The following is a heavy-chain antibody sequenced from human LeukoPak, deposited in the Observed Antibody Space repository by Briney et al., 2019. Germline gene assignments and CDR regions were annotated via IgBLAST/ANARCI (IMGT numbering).Heavy chain of an antibody. J-gene: IGHJ4*02. Sequence: PGGSLRLSCAASGFTFSSYWMSWVRQAPGKGLEWVAVIKQDGSEKYYLDSVKGRFTISRDNAKNSLYLQMNSLRVEDTAVYYCAREFPDYYFDYWGQGTLVTVSS. CDR2: IKQDGSEK. V-gene: IGHV3-7*03. D-gene: IGHD2-21*02. CDR3: AREFPDYYFDY. CDR1: GFTFSSYW.